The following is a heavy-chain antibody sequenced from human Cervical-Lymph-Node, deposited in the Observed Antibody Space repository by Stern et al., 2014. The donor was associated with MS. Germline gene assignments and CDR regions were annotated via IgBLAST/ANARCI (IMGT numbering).Heavy chain of an antibody. V-gene: IGHV3-23*04. Sequence: VQLVESGGNLVQPGGSLRLSCAPSGFTFSDYAMSWIRQAPGKGLEWIFSLSGSGGNTFDADSVKGRFAISRDNSKNTLHLQMNSLRAEDSAFCTKGCTVTGTGYGVDVWGQGTTVTVSS. CDR3: GCTVTGTGYGVDV. CDR2: LSGSGGNT. CDR1: GFTFSDYA. J-gene: IGHJ6*02. D-gene: IGHD6-19*01.